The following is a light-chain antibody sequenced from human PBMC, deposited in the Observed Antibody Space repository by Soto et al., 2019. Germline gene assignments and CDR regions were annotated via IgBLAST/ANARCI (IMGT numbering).Light chain of an antibody. J-gene: IGLJ2*01. CDR2: SNN. CDR1: SSNIGSNT. Sequence: QSVLTQPPSASGTPGQRVTISCSGTSSNIGSNTVNWYQQLPRTAPKVLIYSNNQRPSGVADRFSGSNSGTSASLAISGLQSEDEADYYCAAWDDSLNGPVFGGGTKL. V-gene: IGLV1-44*01. CDR3: AAWDDSLNGPV.